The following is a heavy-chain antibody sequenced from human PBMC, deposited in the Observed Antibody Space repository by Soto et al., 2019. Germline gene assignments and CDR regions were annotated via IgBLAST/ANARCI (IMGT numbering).Heavy chain of an antibody. J-gene: IGHJ5*02. CDR1: RSTFIVCY. Sequence: SDTLSVTSWVYRSTFIVCYLRWILQPPVKRMERIGEVSHSGSTNWNPSLMSRATISVDTSKNPFSLKLTSVTAADTAVYYCARDLVAEAATPPNWFAPWGQGTLVIVSS. V-gene: IGHV4-34*01. CDR2: VSHSGST. D-gene: IGHD2-15*01. CDR3: ARDLVAEAATPPNWFAP.